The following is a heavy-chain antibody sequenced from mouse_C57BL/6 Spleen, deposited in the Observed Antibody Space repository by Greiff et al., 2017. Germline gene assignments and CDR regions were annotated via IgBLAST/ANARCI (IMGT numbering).Heavy chain of an antibody. Sequence: EVKLVESGGGLVKPGGSLKLSCAASGFTFSSYAMSWVRQTPEKRLEWVATISDGGSYTYYPDNVKGRFTISRDNAKNNLYLQMSHLKSEDTAMYYCAREGDYAVDYWGQGTSVTVSS. CDR3: AREGDYAVDY. J-gene: IGHJ4*01. CDR2: ISDGGSYT. CDR1: GFTFSSYA. V-gene: IGHV5-4*01.